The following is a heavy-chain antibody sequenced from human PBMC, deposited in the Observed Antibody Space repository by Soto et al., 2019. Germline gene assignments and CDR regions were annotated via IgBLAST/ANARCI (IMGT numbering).Heavy chain of an antibody. Sequence: QVQLQQWGAGLLKPSETLSLTCAVYGGSFSGYYWTWIRQPPGKGLEWVGEIGHSGSATYSPSLKRRVTRSVDTSNNQFSLRLSSVTAADTAVYYCARGGNCIVSSCPLGSHYGMDVWGQGTTVTVSS. J-gene: IGHJ6*02. CDR1: GGSFSGYY. V-gene: IGHV4-34*01. D-gene: IGHD2-15*01. CDR2: IGHSGSA. CDR3: ARGGNCIVSSCPLGSHYGMDV.